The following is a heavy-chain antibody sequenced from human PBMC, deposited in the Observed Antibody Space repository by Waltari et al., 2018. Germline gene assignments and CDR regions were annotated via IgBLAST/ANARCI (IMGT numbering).Heavy chain of an antibody. CDR3: ARDGRDGRDCSGGSCYSYYYYGMDV. D-gene: IGHD2-15*01. CDR2: IYYSGST. J-gene: IGHJ6*02. V-gene: IGHV4-59*01. CDR1: GGSISSYY. Sequence: QVQLQESGPGLVKPSETLSLTCTVSGGSISSYYWSWIRQPPGKGLEWIGHIYYSGSTNYNPTLKSRGTISVDTSKNQFSLKLSSVTAADSAVYYCARDGRDGRDCSGGSCYSYYYYGMDVWGQGTTVTVSS.